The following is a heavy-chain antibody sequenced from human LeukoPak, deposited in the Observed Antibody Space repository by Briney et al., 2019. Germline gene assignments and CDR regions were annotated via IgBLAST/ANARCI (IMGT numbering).Heavy chain of an antibody. Sequence: GESLKISCKASGYNFTNYFIGWVRRMPGKGVEWMAIIYPGDSNIRYSPSFQGQVTISADKSISATYLQWSSLKTSDSGIYYCARSDSGGAARGIQYWGQGALVTVTS. CDR2: IYPGDSNI. D-gene: IGHD1-26*01. J-gene: IGHJ1*01. V-gene: IGHV5-51*01. CDR1: GYNFTNYF. CDR3: ARSDSGGAARGIQY.